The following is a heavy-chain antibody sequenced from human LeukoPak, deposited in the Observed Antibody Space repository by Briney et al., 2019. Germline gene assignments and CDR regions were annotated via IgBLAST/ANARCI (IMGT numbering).Heavy chain of an antibody. D-gene: IGHD3-16*01. CDR1: GGSTSSDY. Sequence: SETLSLTCTVSGGSTSSDYWSWIRHSPAKGLEWVGYVYNSGDTGKNPSLKSRVTILLDTSKNQCSLKLTSVSAADTAVYYCARLKLGAYFDLWGRGTLVTVSS. CDR3: ARLKLGAYFDL. CDR2: VYNSGDT. J-gene: IGHJ2*01. V-gene: IGHV4-59*08.